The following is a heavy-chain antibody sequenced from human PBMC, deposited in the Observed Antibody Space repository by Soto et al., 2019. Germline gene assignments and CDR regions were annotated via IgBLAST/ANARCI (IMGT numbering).Heavy chain of an antibody. CDR3: ARRDCSSTSCYSWFEP. J-gene: IGHJ5*02. CDR1: GYSFTSYW. Sequence: PGESLKISCKGSGYSFTSYWIGWVRQMPGNGLEWMGIIYPGDSDTRYSPSFQGQVTISADKSISTAYLQWSSLKASDTAMYYCARRDCSSTSCYSWFEPWGQGTLVTVSP. CDR2: IYPGDSDT. V-gene: IGHV5-51*01. D-gene: IGHD2-2*02.